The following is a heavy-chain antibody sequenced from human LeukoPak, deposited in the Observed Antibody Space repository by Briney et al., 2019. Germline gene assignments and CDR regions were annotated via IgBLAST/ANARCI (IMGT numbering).Heavy chain of an antibody. CDR1: GGSFSGYY. V-gene: IGHV4-34*01. D-gene: IGHD3-9*01. CDR3: ARGLGYFDWFPRWFDP. CDR2: INHSGST. Sequence: PSETRSLTCAVYGGSFSGYYWSWIRQPPGKGREWIGEINHSGSTNYNPSLKSRVTISVDTSKNQFSRNLSSVTAAATAVYYCARGLGYFDWFPRWFDPWGQGTLVTVSS. J-gene: IGHJ5*02.